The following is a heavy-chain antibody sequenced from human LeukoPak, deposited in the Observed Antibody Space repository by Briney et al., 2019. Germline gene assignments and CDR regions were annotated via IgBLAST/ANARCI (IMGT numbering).Heavy chain of an antibody. Sequence: PGGSLRLSCAASGFTFDDYAMHWVRQAPGKGLEWVCLISGDGGSTYYADSVKGRFTISRDNSKNSLYLQMNSPRTEDTALYYCAKDIATSSGFDYWGQGTLVTVSS. CDR3: AKDIATSSGFDY. CDR2: ISGDGGST. CDR1: GFTFDDYA. J-gene: IGHJ4*02. D-gene: IGHD6-19*01. V-gene: IGHV3-43*02.